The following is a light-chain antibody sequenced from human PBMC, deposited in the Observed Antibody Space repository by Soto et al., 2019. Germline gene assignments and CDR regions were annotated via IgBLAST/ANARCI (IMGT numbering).Light chain of an antibody. J-gene: IGLJ3*02. Sequence: QSALTQPRSVSGSPGQSVTISCTGTSSDVGGYNYVSWYQHHPGKAPKLMIYDVSKRPSGVPDRFSGSKSGNTASLTISGLQAEDEADYYCCSYAGSYTGVFGGGTKLTVL. CDR2: DVS. CDR3: CSYAGSYTGV. V-gene: IGLV2-11*01. CDR1: SSDVGGYNY.